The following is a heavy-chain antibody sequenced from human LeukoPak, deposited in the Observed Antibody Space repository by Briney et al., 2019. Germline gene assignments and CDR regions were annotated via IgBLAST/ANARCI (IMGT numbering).Heavy chain of an antibody. CDR3: AKGFYDILTRFDY. CDR2: ISGSGGST. CDR1: GFTFSSYA. Sequence: GGSLRLSCAASGFTFSSYAMSWVRQAPGKGLEWVSAISGSGGSTYYADSVKGRFTISRDNSKNTLYLRMNSLRAEDTAVYYCAKGFYDILTRFDYWGQGTLVTVSS. J-gene: IGHJ4*02. D-gene: IGHD3-9*01. V-gene: IGHV3-23*01.